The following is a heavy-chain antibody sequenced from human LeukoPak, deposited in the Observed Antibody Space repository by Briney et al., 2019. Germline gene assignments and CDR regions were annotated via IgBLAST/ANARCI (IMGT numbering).Heavy chain of an antibody. Sequence: PSETLSLTCAVYGGSFSGYYWSWIRQPPGKGLEWIGEINHSGSTNYNPSLKSRVTISVDTSKNQFSLKLSSVTAADTAVYYCARGFITMVRGVIITSRFYYGMDVWGKGTTVTVSS. CDR2: INHSGST. CDR3: ARGFITMVRGVIITSRFYYGMDV. CDR1: GGSFSGYY. V-gene: IGHV4-34*01. J-gene: IGHJ6*04. D-gene: IGHD3-10*01.